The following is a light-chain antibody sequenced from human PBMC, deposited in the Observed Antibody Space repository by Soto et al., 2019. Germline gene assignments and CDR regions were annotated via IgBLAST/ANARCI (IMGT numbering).Light chain of an antibody. CDR2: AAA. CDR1: QGIGSW. J-gene: IGKJ3*01. CDR3: QQANGFPLT. Sequence: DIQMTQSPSSVSASVGDRVTITCRASQGIGSWLGWYQQKPGKAPKLLIYAAASLQSGVPSRFSATFSGTEFTLTISSLQPEDLATYFCQQANGFPLTFGPGTKVDIK. V-gene: IGKV1-12*01.